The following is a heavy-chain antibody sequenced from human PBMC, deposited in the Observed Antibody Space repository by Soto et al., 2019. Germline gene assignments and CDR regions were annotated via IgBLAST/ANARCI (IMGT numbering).Heavy chain of an antibody. J-gene: IGHJ3*02. V-gene: IGHV3-7*01. D-gene: IGHD2-2*01. CDR2: IKQDGSEK. CDR3: ARWNLLGYCSSTSCYENGDAFDI. CDR1: GFTFSSYW. Sequence: GGSLRLSCAASGFTFSSYWMSWVRQAPGKGLEWVANIKQDGSEKYYVDSVKGRFTISRDNAKNSLYRQMNSLRAEDTAVYYCARWNLLGYCSSTSCYENGDAFDIWGQGTMVTVSS.